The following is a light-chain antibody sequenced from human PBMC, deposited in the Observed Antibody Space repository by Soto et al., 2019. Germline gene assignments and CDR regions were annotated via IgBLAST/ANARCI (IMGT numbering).Light chain of an antibody. CDR1: GSDVGGYNY. CDR3: SSYAGSNTDYV. CDR2: EVS. Sequence: QSALAQPPSASGSPGQSVTISCTGTGSDVGGYNYVSWYQQHPGKVPKLMIYEVSKRPSGVPDRFSGSKSGNTASLTVSGLQAEDEADYYCSSYAGSNTDYVFGTGTKVTVL. J-gene: IGLJ1*01. V-gene: IGLV2-8*01.